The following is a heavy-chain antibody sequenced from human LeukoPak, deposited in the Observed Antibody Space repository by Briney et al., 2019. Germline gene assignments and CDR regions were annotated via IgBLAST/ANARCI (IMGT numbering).Heavy chain of an antibody. CDR2: INDLGTT. J-gene: IGHJ6*02. CDR3: ARGASCGGDCYWEDYYYYGTDV. V-gene: IGHV4-34*01. Sequence: PSETLSLTCAVYGESFSGYYWSWIRQPPGKGLEWIGEINDLGTTNYNPSLKSRVTISVDTSKNQFSLKLGSVTAADTAVYYCARGASCGGDCYWEDYYYYGTDVWGQGTTVTVSS. D-gene: IGHD2-21*02. CDR1: GESFSGYY.